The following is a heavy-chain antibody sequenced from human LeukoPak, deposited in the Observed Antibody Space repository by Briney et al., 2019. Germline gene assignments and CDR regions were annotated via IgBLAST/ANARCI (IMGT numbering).Heavy chain of an antibody. CDR1: GFTFSSYA. Sequence: PGGSLRLSCAASGFTFSSYAMTWVRQAPGKGLEWVSAISGSGGSTYYADSVKGRFTISRDNSKNTLYLQMNSLRAEDTAIYYCAKDYSISWWFHYWGQGTLVTVSS. CDR3: AKDYSISWWFHY. J-gene: IGHJ4*02. CDR2: ISGSGGST. D-gene: IGHD6-13*01. V-gene: IGHV3-23*01.